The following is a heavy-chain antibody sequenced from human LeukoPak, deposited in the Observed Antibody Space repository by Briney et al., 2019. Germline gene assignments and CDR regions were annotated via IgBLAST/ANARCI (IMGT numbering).Heavy chain of an antibody. CDR1: GYTFTGYY. V-gene: IGHV1-2*02. CDR2: INPNSGGT. CDR3: ARDLGVVVPAAMWPPAGYYYYMDV. D-gene: IGHD2-2*01. Sequence: GASVKVSCKASGYTFTGYYMHWVRQAPGQGLEWMGWINPNSGGTNYAQKFQGRVTMTRDTSISTAYMELSRLRSDDTAVYYCARDLGVVVPAAMWPPAGYYYYMDVWGKGTTVTISS. J-gene: IGHJ6*03.